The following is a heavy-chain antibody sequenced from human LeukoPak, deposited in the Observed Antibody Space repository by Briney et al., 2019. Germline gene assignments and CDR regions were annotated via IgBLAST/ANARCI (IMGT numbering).Heavy chain of an antibody. D-gene: IGHD4/OR15-4a*01. CDR3: TRDNWSDYLADALDI. Sequence: PGGSLRLSCAASGFTFSSYAMSWVRQAPGKGLEWVSAISGSGGSTYYADSVKGRFTISRDNSKNTLSLQMNSLRTEDTAVYYCTRDNWSDYLADALDIWGQGTMVTVSS. CDR2: ISGSGGST. V-gene: IGHV3-23*01. CDR1: GFTFSSYA. J-gene: IGHJ3*02.